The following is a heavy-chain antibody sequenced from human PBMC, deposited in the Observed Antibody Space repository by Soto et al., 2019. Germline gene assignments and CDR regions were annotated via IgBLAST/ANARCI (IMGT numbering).Heavy chain of an antibody. V-gene: IGHV3-23*01. Sequence: LRLSWAASTFTFSGHAMSWVRQAPGKGLEWVSGISGTSVSTYYADSVKGRFTISRDNSKNTLYLQMNSLKVEDTAVYYCAKLMYRSGLYSFDFCGLAPL. J-gene: IGHJ4*02. CDR1: TFTFSGHA. D-gene: IGHD2-15*01. CDR2: ISGTSVST. CDR3: AKLMYRSGLYSFDF.